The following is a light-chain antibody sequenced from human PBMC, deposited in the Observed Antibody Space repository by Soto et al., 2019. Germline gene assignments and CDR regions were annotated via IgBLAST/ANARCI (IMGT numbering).Light chain of an antibody. J-gene: IGKJ1*01. CDR3: QQYNSYRT. CDR1: QSISRW. CDR2: DAS. V-gene: IGKV1-5*01. Sequence: VQIAQSRACVSVAVVDVVSITCRASQSISRWLAWYQQKPGKDPKLLIYDASSLESGVPSRFSGSGSGTEFTLSIRSLQPDDFAPYYCQQYNSYRTFAEGTKVDIK.